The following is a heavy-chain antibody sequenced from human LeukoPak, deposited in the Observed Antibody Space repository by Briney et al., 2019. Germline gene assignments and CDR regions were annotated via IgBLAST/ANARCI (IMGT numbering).Heavy chain of an antibody. CDR1: GESFSGHY. CDR3: ARGRGSGRYYLPYFYYYMDV. J-gene: IGHJ6*03. V-gene: IGHV4-34*01. Sequence: PSETLSLTCAVYGESFSGHYWTWIRQTPGKGPEWIGEINHSGSTNFNPSLKSRVTISVDTSKSQFSLKLTSVTAADTAVYYCARGRGSGRYYLPYFYYYMDVWGKGTTVTVSS. D-gene: IGHD1-26*01. CDR2: INHSGST.